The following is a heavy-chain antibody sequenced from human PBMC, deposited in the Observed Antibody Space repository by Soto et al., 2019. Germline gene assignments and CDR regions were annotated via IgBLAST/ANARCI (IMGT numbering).Heavy chain of an antibody. J-gene: IGHJ6*02. D-gene: IGHD2-21*02. CDR3: ARTTEDCGGDCYYGRGTYYYYGMDV. V-gene: IGHV2-70*01. CDR2: IDWDDDK. CDR1: GFSLSTSGMC. Sequence: SGPTLVNPTQTLTLTCTFSGFSLSTSGMCVSWIRQPPGKALGWLALIDWDDDKYYSTSLKTRLTISKDTSKNQVVLTMTNMDPVDTATYYCARTTEDCGGDCYYGRGTYYYYGMDVWGQGTTVTVSS.